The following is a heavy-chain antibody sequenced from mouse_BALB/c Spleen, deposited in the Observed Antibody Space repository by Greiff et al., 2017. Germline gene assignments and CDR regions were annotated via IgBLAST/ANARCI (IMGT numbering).Heavy chain of an antibody. CDR2: IDPENGDT. V-gene: IGHV14-4*02. J-gene: IGHJ2*01. D-gene: IGHD1-1*01. Sequence: EVQLQQSGAELVRSGASVKLSCTASGFNIKDYYMHWVKQRPEQGLEWIGWIDPENGDTEYAPKFQGKATMTADTSSNTAYLQLSSLTSEDTAVYYCNAANYYGSSPYYFDYWGQGTTLTVSS. CDR3: NAANYYGSSPYYFDY. CDR1: GFNIKDYY.